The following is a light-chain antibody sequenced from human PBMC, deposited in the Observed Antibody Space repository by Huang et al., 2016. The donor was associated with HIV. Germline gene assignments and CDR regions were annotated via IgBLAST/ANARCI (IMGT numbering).Light chain of an antibody. CDR3: QQSYSIPWT. Sequence: DIQMTQSPSSLSASVGDRVTITCRASQIISSYLNWDQQKPGKAPNLLIYAASSLQSGVPSRFSGSGSGTDFTLTISSLQPEDFATYHCQQSYSIPWTFGQGTQVEIK. V-gene: IGKV1-39*01. CDR1: QIISSY. J-gene: IGKJ1*01. CDR2: AAS.